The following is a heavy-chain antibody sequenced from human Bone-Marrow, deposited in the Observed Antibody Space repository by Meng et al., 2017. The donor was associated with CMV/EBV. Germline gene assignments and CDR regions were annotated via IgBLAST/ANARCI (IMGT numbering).Heavy chain of an antibody. V-gene: IGHV3-74*03. Sequence: GESLKISCAASGFAFSTYWMHWVRQAPGKGLVWVSRIDSDGTVTTYGDSVKGRFTVSRDNAQNTMYLQMSSLRAEDTAVYFCGRDIVGHTVDYWGQGTLVTVSS. CDR3: GRDIVGHTVDY. J-gene: IGHJ4*02. CDR1: GFAFSTYW. CDR2: IDSDGTVT. D-gene: IGHD1-26*01.